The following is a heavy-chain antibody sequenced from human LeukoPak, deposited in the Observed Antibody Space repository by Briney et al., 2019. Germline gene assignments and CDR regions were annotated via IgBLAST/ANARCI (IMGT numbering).Heavy chain of an antibody. CDR2: IRSEAYGGTT. CDR1: GFTFSNAW. J-gene: IGHJ4*02. Sequence: PGGSLRLSCAASGFTFSNAWMSWVRQAPGKGLEWVGFIRSEAYGGTTEYAASVKGRFTISRDDSKSIAYLQMNSLKTEDTAVYYCTPSNDLWSGYYDHWGQGTLVTVSS. V-gene: IGHV3-49*04. CDR3: TPSNDLWSGYYDH. D-gene: IGHD3-3*01.